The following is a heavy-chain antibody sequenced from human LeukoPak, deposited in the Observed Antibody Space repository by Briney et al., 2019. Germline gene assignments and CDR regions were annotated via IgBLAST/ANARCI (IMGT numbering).Heavy chain of an antibody. V-gene: IGHV3-48*01. J-gene: IGHJ3*01. CDR1: GFTFSSYS. Sequence: GGSLRLSCAASGFTFSSYSMNWVRQAPGKGLEWVSYISSSSSTIYYADSVKGRFTISRDNSKKSLYLQMNGLRPDDTALYYCAREGAIVGNAFDLWGLGTMVIVSS. D-gene: IGHD3-16*02. CDR3: AREGAIVGNAFDL. CDR2: ISSSSSTI.